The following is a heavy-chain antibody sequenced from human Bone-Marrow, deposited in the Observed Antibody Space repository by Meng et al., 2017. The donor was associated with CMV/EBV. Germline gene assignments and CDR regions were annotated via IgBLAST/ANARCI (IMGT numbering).Heavy chain of an antibody. D-gene: IGHD3-22*01. Sequence: GGSLRLSCAASGFTFSSYAMHWVRQAPGKGLEWVAVISYDGSNKYYADSVKGRFTISRDNSKNTLYLQMNSLRAEDTAVYYCAREIPDSSGYYYRYDYYYGIDVWGQGTTVTVSS. CDR1: GFTFSSYA. V-gene: IGHV3-30*04. CDR2: ISYDGSNK. CDR3: AREIPDSSGYYYRYDYYYGIDV. J-gene: IGHJ6*02.